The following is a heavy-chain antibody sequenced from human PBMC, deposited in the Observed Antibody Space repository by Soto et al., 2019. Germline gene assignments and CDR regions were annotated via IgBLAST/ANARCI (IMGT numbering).Heavy chain of an antibody. CDR1: GFTFSSYA. V-gene: IGHV3-23*01. Sequence: GGSLRLSCAVSGFTFSSYAMSWVRQAPGKGLEWVSGISGSGGSTYYAESVKGRFTISRDNSKNTLYLQMNSLRAEDTAVYYCAKVDYDYVWGSLGYWGLGTLVTSPQ. CDR2: ISGSGGST. CDR3: AKVDYDYVWGSLGY. D-gene: IGHD3-16*01. J-gene: IGHJ4*02.